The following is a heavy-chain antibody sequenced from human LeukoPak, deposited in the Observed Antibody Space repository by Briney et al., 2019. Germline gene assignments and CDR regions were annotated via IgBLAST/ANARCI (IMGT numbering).Heavy chain of an antibody. CDR1: GASISGDY. D-gene: IGHD3-22*01. J-gene: IGHJ4*02. V-gene: IGHV4-59*01. CDR2: IYYSGST. Sequence: SETLSLTCTVSGASISGDYWSRIRQPPGKGLEWIGYIYYSGSTKYNPSLKSRVTISVDTSKNQFSLKLSSVTAADTAVYYCARQTEYYDSSGPQTFYDYWGQGTLVTVSS. CDR3: ARQTEYYDSSGPQTFYDY.